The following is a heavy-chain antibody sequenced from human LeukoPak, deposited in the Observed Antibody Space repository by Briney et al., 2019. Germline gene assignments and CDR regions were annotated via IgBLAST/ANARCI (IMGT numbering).Heavy chain of an antibody. J-gene: IGHJ4*02. Sequence: GGSLRLSCEASGFTFSSYAMSWVRQAPGKGPEWVSGISGSGGSTYYADSVRGRFTISRDSSKNTLYLRMDSLSAEDTAVYYCAKSGDSGSYFFWVDWGQGTLVTVSS. CDR3: AKSGDSGSYFFWVD. D-gene: IGHD3-10*01. CDR2: ISGSGGST. V-gene: IGHV3-23*01. CDR1: GFTFSSYA.